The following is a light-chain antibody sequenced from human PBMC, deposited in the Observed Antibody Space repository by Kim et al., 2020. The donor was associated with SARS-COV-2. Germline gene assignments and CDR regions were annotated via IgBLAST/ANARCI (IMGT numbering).Light chain of an antibody. V-gene: IGLV2-14*03. CDR1: SNDFDHYDS. Sequence: QSITISCTGASNDFDHYDSVSWFQQHAGNAPKLIIYDVEKRPSGVSNRFSGSKSGNTASLTISGLQAEDEADYYCCSYTGNSTSYVFGTGTKVTVL. CDR3: CSYTGNSTSYV. J-gene: IGLJ1*01. CDR2: DVE.